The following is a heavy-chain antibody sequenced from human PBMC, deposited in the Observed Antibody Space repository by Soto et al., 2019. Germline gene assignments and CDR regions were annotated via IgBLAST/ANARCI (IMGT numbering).Heavy chain of an antibody. Sequence: GGSLRLSCAGSGFTFRWFGLNWVRQAPGKGLEWVARISNDGSNEYYVDSVKGRFTISRDNSKNTLYLQMDSLRAEDTAVYYCAKGEVRGIIPSYFDYWGLGTLVTVSS. D-gene: IGHD3-10*01. V-gene: IGHV3-30*18. CDR1: GFTFRWFG. J-gene: IGHJ4*02. CDR2: ISNDGSNE. CDR3: AKGEVRGIIPSYFDY.